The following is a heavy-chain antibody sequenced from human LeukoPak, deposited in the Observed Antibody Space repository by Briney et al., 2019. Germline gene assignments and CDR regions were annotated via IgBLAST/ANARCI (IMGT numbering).Heavy chain of an antibody. Sequence: GESLKISCKVSGYSFTAYWIGWVRQMPGMGLEWVAITYPGDSNTVYSPSFQGQVTISADTSNSTAYLQWNSLRASDTAMYFCVRHPQRSGWSHFDYWGQGTLVTVSP. D-gene: IGHD6-19*01. V-gene: IGHV5-51*01. CDR1: GYSFTAYW. J-gene: IGHJ4*02. CDR3: VRHPQRSGWSHFDY. CDR2: TYPGDSNT.